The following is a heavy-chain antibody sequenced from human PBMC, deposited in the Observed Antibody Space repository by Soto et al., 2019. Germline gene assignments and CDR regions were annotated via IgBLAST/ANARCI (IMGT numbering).Heavy chain of an antibody. CDR1: GYTFTSYD. D-gene: IGHD2-2*01. V-gene: IGHV1-8*01. J-gene: IGHJ6*02. Sequence: QVQMVQSGAEVKKPGASVKVSCKASGYTFTSYDINWVRQATGQGLEWVGWMNPNSANTGYAQKFQGRVTMPSNTSINAAYMELSSLRSDGTALYYCAKRTATGYGLDVWGQGTTVTVSS. CDR2: MNPNSANT. CDR3: AKRTATGYGLDV.